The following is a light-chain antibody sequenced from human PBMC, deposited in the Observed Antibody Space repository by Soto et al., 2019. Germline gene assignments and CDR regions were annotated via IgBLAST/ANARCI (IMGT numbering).Light chain of an antibody. CDR1: QSISSW. V-gene: IGKV1-5*03. Sequence: DIQMTQSPSTLSASVGDRVTITCRASQSISSWLAWYQQKPGKAPKLLIYKASSLESGVPSRFSGSGSGTEFTLTISSLQPDDFATYYCQQYNSYPWTFGQGPKEEIK. J-gene: IGKJ1*01. CDR3: QQYNSYPWT. CDR2: KAS.